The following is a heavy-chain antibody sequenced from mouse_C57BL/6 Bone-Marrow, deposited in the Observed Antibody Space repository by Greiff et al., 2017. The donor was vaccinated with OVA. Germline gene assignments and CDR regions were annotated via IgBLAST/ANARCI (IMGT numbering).Heavy chain of an antibody. J-gene: IGHJ4*01. CDR2: INPGSGGT. CDR1: GYAFTNYL. V-gene: IGHV1-54*01. Sequence: VKLMESGAELVRPGTSVKVSCKASGYAFTNYLIEWVKQRPGQGLEWIGVINPGSGGTNYNEKFKGKATLTADKSSSTAYMQLSSLTSEDSAVYFCARRPMDYWGQGTSVTVSS. CDR3: ARRPMDY.